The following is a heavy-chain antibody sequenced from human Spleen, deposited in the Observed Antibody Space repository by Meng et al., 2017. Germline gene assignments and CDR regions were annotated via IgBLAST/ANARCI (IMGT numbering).Heavy chain of an antibody. Sequence: QLQLQESCPGLVKPSETLSLTCTVSGGSISSSSHYWGWIRQPPGKGLEWIGSIFNSGNTYYNPSLKIRVTIPVDTSNNQFSLKLTSVTAADTAVYYCARHSRLAVAAHFFDSWGQGTLVTVSS. J-gene: IGHJ4*02. CDR1: GGSISSSSHY. D-gene: IGHD6-19*01. CDR2: IFNSGNT. V-gene: IGHV4-39*01. CDR3: ARHSRLAVAAHFFDS.